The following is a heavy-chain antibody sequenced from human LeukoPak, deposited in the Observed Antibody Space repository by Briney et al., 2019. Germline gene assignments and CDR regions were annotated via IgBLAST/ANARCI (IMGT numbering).Heavy chain of an antibody. CDR1: GYTLTELS. CDR2: FDPEDGET. V-gene: IGHV1-24*01. CDR3: ASRRLMTTVVTRWFDP. D-gene: IGHD4-23*01. J-gene: IGHJ5*02. Sequence: GASVTVSCKVSGYTLTELSMHWVRQAPGKGLEWMGGFDPEDGETIYAQKFQGRVTMTEDTSTDTAYMELSSLRSEDTAVYYCASRRLMTTVVTRWFDPWGQGTLVTVSS.